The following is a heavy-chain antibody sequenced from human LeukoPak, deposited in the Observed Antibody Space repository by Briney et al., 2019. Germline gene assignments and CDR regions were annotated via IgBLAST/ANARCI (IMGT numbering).Heavy chain of an antibody. CDR1: GFTFSSYE. V-gene: IGHV3-48*03. Sequence: PGGSLRLSCAVSGFTFSSYEMNWVRQAPGKGLEWVSYIGSSGTTMYYADSVMGRFTISRDNAKNSLFLQMNSLRAEDTAVYYCARQDYGDYHPDNWGQGTLVTVSS. D-gene: IGHD4-17*01. J-gene: IGHJ4*02. CDR2: IGSSGTTM. CDR3: ARQDYGDYHPDN.